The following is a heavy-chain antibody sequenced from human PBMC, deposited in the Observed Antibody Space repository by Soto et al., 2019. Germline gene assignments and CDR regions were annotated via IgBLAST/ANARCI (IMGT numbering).Heavy chain of an antibody. Sequence: QMPGKGLECMGRIDPSDSYTNYSPSFQGHVTISADKSISTAYLQWSSLKASDTAMYYCARITYYYGSGSYGTAAAYYYGMDVWGQGTTVTSP. CDR2: IDPSDSYT. V-gene: IGHV5-10-1*01. CDR3: ARITYYYGSGSYGTAAAYYYGMDV. D-gene: IGHD3-10*01. J-gene: IGHJ6*02.